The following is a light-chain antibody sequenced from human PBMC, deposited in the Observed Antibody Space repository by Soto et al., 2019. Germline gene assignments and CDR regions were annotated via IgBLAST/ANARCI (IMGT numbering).Light chain of an antibody. V-gene: IGLV2-8*01. CDR2: EVV. J-gene: IGLJ1*01. CDR1: KNDIGVYDF. Sequence: QSVQTQPHSASVSPGQSVTISCTGTKNDIGVYDFVSWYQHHPGKAPRLIIYEVVQRPSGFPDRFSGSKSGNTASLTVSGLQAADEADYFCKSYAGSNTYVFGSGTKVTVL. CDR3: KSYAGSNTYV.